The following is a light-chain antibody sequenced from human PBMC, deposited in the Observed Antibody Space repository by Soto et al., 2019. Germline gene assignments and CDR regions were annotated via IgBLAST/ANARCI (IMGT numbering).Light chain of an antibody. V-gene: IGKV3-15*01. Sequence: EIVMTQSPVALSVSPGERAAISCSASQSVGRNFAWYQQRPGQAPRVLIYGTSTRATGVPARFSGSGSGTAFTLTISSLQSADFAVYYGHQYNNWPYTFGQGNRLEIK. CDR1: QSVGRN. CDR2: GTS. J-gene: IGKJ2*01. CDR3: HQYNNWPYT.